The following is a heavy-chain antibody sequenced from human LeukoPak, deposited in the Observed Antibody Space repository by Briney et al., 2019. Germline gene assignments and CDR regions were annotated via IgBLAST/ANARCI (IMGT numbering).Heavy chain of an antibody. CDR1: GFSFSNYG. CDR3: AKDRSRVVTQVSYGMDV. CDR2: ISHDGNNQ. J-gene: IGHJ6*02. D-gene: IGHD4-23*01. V-gene: IGHV3-30*18. Sequence: GGSLRLSCAASGFSFSNYGIHWVRQAPSKGLEWVAVISHDGNNQYYVDSVKGRFTISRDNSKNTVYLQMNSLRAEDTAVFYCAKDRSRVVTQVSYGMDVWGQGTTVTVSS.